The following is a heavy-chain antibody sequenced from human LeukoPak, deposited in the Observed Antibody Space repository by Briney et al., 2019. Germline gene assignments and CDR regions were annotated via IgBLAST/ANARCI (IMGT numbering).Heavy chain of an antibody. Sequence: PSETLSLTCTVSGGSISSYYWSWIRQPPGKGLEWIGYIYYSGSTNYNPSLKSRVTISVDTSKNQFSLKLSSVTAADTAVYYCARDGSSPRGYYFDYWGQGTLVTVSS. J-gene: IGHJ4*02. CDR2: IYYSGST. CDR3: ARDGSSPRGYYFDY. D-gene: IGHD2-15*01. CDR1: GGSISSYY. V-gene: IGHV4-59*01.